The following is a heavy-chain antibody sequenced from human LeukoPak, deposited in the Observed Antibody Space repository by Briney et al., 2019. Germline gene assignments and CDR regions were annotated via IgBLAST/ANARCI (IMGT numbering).Heavy chain of an antibody. Sequence: PSETLSLTCAVYGGSFSGYYWSWIRQPPGKGLEWIGYIYYSGSTNYNPSLKSRVTISVDTSKNQFSLKLNSVTAADTAVYYCARRYYDSSGYHYPLDYWGQGTLVTVSS. D-gene: IGHD3-22*01. CDR2: IYYSGST. CDR1: GGSFSGYY. V-gene: IGHV4-59*08. J-gene: IGHJ4*02. CDR3: ARRYYDSSGYHYPLDY.